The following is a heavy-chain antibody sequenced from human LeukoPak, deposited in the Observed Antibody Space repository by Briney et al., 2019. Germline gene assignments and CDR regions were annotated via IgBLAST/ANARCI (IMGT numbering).Heavy chain of an antibody. Sequence: GGSLRLSCAASGFTFANYWMHWVRQAPGKGLVWVSRVNSDGSSTSYADSVKGRLTIFRDNAKNTLYLQMSSLRVEDTAVYYCAAGPADNSYDNYWGQGTLVTVSS. V-gene: IGHV3-74*01. CDR3: AAGPADNSYDNY. D-gene: IGHD5-18*01. CDR2: VNSDGSST. CDR1: GFTFANYW. J-gene: IGHJ4*02.